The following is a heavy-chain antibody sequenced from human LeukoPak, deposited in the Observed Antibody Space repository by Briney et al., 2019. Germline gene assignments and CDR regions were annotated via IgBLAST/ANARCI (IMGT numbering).Heavy chain of an antibody. Sequence: GRSLRLSCAASGFTFSSYAMHWVRQAPGKGLEWVAVISYDGSNKYYADSVKGRFTISRDNSKNTLYLQMNSPRAEDTAVYYCARAPDTAMAYYYYGMDVWGQGTTVTVSS. CDR2: ISYDGSNK. CDR3: ARAPDTAMAYYYYGMDV. CDR1: GFTFSSYA. J-gene: IGHJ6*02. V-gene: IGHV3-30-3*01. D-gene: IGHD5-18*01.